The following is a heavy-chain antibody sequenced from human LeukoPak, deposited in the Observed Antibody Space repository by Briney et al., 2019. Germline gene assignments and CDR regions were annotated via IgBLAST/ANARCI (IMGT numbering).Heavy chain of an antibody. CDR2: ISSRSGTI. J-gene: IGHJ4*02. D-gene: IGHD6-13*01. Sequence: GGSLRLSCAASGSTFTSYWMTWVRQAPGKGLEWVSYISSRSGTIYYADSVKGRLTVSRDNAKNSLYLQMKSLRAEDTAVYYCARESAAAGIDYWGQGTLVTVSS. CDR3: ARESAAAGIDY. V-gene: IGHV3-48*01. CDR1: GSTFTSYW.